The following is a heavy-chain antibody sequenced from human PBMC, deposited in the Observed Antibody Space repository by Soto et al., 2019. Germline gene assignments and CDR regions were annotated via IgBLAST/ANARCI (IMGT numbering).Heavy chain of an antibody. Sequence: ASVKVSCKASGYTFTNYDINWVRQAPGQGLEWMGWMNPNSGHTGFARKFQGRVTMTKSTAIRTAYMELSSLKSEDTAVYYCAKSSGGSYRGFDYWGQGTLVTVSS. V-gene: IGHV1-8*01. CDR3: AKSSGGSYRGFDY. D-gene: IGHD3-22*01. CDR1: GYTFTNYD. CDR2: MNPNSGHT. J-gene: IGHJ4*02.